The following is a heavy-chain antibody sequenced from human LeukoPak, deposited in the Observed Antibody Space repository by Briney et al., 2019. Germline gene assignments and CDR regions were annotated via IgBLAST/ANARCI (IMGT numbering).Heavy chain of an antibody. V-gene: IGHV3-21*01. D-gene: IGHD6-13*01. CDR2: ISSSSSYI. Sequence: PGGSLRLSCAASGFTVSSNYMSWVRQAPGKGLEWVSSISSSSSYIYYADSVKGRFTISRDNAKNSLYLQMNSLRAEDTAVYYCARTIAAAGPVPWGQGTLVTVSS. CDR3: ARTIAAAGPVP. CDR1: GFTVSSNY. J-gene: IGHJ5*02.